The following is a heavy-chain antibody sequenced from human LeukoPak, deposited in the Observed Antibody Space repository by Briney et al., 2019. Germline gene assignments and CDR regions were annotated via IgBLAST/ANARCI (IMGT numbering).Heavy chain of an antibody. CDR1: GFTFSSYS. V-gene: IGHV3-48*01. CDR2: ISSSSSTI. D-gene: IGHD3-22*01. Sequence: PGGSLRLSCAASGFTFSSYSMNWVRQAPGKGLEWVSYISSSSSTIYYADSVKGRFTISRDNAKNSLYLQMNSLRAEDTAVYYCARDPSALGPFYDSSGLDYWGQGTLVTVSS. CDR3: ARDPSALGPFYDSSGLDY. J-gene: IGHJ4*02.